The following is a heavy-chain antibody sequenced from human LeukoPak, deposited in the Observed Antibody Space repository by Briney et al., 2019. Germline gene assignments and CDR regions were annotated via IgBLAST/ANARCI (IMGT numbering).Heavy chain of an antibody. D-gene: IGHD6-19*01. J-gene: IGHJ4*02. CDR3: ASVISSGWYAYFDY. V-gene: IGHV1-69*13. Sequence: GASVKVSCKASGGTFSSYAISWVRQAPGQGLEWMGGIIPIFGTANYAQKFQGRVTITADESTSTAYMELSSLRSEDTAVYYCASVISSGWYAYFDYWGQGTLVTVSS. CDR1: GGTFSSYA. CDR2: IIPIFGTA.